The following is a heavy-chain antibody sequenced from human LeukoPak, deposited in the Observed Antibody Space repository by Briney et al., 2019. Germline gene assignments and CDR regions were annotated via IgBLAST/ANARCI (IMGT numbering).Heavy chain of an antibody. V-gene: IGHV3-30*02. D-gene: IGHD3-16*01. CDR3: AKGPATAGYYYYYMDV. CDR2: TQFDGSKK. CDR1: GFIFSSYD. Sequence: GGSLRLSCVASGFIFSSYDMYWVRQAPGKGLEWVAFTQFDGSKKYHADSVKGRFTISRDSSKNTLYLQVNSLRPEDTAVYYCAKGPATAGYYYYYMDVWGKGTTVTVSS. J-gene: IGHJ6*03.